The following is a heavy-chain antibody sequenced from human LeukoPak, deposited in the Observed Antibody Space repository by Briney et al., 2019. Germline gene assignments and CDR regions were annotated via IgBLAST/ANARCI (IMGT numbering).Heavy chain of an antibody. V-gene: IGHV3-49*04. CDR1: GFTFVDYA. CDR3: TRGSVWGSYRPDY. J-gene: IGHJ4*02. D-gene: IGHD3-16*02. CDR2: IRNKAYGGTT. Sequence: GRSLRLSCTASGFTFVDYAMSWVRQAPGKGLEWVGFIRNKAYGGTTEYAASVKGRFSISRDDSKSIAYLQMNSLKTEDTAVYYCTRGSVWGSYRPDYWGQGTLVTVSS.